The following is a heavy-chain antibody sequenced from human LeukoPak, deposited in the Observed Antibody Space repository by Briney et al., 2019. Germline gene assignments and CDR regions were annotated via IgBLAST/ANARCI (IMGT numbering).Heavy chain of an antibody. J-gene: IGHJ4*02. CDR1: GFIFSRYT. D-gene: IGHD5-18*01. CDR2: ISGSSSTI. Sequence: GGSLRLSCVGSGFIFSRYTVNWVRQGPGKGLEWVSYISGSSSTIYYADSVKGRFTISRDNAENSVYLQMNSLRAEDTAVYYCARMTRYTFPAIDYWGQGTLVTVSS. V-gene: IGHV3-48*04. CDR3: ARMTRYTFPAIDY.